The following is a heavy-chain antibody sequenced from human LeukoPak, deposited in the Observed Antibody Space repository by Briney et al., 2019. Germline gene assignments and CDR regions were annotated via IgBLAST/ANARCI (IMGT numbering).Heavy chain of an antibody. Sequence: PGGSLRLSCAASGFTFSDYYMSWIRQAPGKGLEWVSYISSSGSTIYYAGSVKGRFTISRDNAKNSLYLQMNSLGAEDTAVYYCARASPRWELLRGSDYWGQGTLVTVSS. J-gene: IGHJ4*02. CDR2: ISSSGSTI. V-gene: IGHV3-11*01. CDR1: GFTFSDYY. D-gene: IGHD1-26*01. CDR3: ARASPRWELLRGSDY.